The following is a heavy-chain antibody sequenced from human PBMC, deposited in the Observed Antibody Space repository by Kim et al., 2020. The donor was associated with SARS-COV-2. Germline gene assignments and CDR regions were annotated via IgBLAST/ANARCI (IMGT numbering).Heavy chain of an antibody. D-gene: IGHD3-3*01. V-gene: IGHV4-39*01. J-gene: IGHJ5*02. CDR3: ASHDFWSGSNWFDP. CDR2: IYYSGRT. CDR1: GGSISSSSYY. Sequence: SETLSLTCTVSGGSISSSSYYWGWIRQPPGKGLEWIGSIYYSGRTYYNPSLKSRVTISVDTSKNQFSLKLSSVTAADTAVYYCASHDFWSGSNWFDPWGQGTPVTVSS.